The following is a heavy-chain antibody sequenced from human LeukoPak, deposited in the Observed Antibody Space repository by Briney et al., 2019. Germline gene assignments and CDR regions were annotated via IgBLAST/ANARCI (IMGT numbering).Heavy chain of an antibody. Sequence: GGSLRLSCAASGFTISTYWMSWVRQAPGKGLEWVANINQDVSEKNYVDSVKGRFTISRDNAKNSLYLQMNSLRAEDTAVYYCARDVGSSWFGRDAFDIWGQGTMVTVSS. CDR1: GFTISTYW. J-gene: IGHJ3*02. CDR3: ARDVGSSWFGRDAFDI. CDR2: INQDVSEK. V-gene: IGHV3-7*01. D-gene: IGHD6-13*01.